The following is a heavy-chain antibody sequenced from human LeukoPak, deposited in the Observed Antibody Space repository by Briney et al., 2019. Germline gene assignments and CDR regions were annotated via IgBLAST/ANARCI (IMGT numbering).Heavy chain of an antibody. CDR3: ARGWGHYYDSSGYYPFDY. CDR1: GGSFSGYY. Sequence: SETLSLTCAVYGGSFSGYYWSWIRQPPGKGLEWIGEINHSGSTNYNPSLKSRVTISVDTSKKQFSLKLSSVTAADTAVYYCARGWGHYYDSSGYYPFDYWGQGTLVTVSS. CDR2: INHSGST. D-gene: IGHD3-22*01. V-gene: IGHV4-34*01. J-gene: IGHJ4*02.